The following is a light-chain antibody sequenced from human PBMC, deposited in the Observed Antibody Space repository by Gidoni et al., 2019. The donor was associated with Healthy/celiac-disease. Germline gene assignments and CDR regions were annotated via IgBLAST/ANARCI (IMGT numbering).Light chain of an antibody. CDR1: RSNTGAGYG. Sequence: QSVLTQPPPLSGPPGQRAPISCTGSRSNTGAGYGVHWYQHLPGTAPKLLVYGNSNRPSGVPDRFSGSKSGTSASLAITGLQAEDEADYYCHSYDSSLSGSVVFGGGTKLTVL. V-gene: IGLV1-40*01. CDR2: GNS. J-gene: IGLJ3*02. CDR3: HSYDSSLSGSVV.